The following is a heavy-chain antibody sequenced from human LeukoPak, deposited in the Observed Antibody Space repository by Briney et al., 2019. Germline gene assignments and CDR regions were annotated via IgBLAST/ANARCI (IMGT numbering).Heavy chain of an antibody. Sequence: SVKVSCKASGGTFSSYAISWVRQAPGQGLEWMGGIIPIFGTANYAQKFQGRVTITKDESTSTAYMELSSLRSEDTAVYYCARETTMVRGVMVFDYWGQGTLVTVSS. CDR3: ARETTMVRGVMVFDY. CDR2: IIPIFGTA. CDR1: GGTFSSYA. V-gene: IGHV1-69*05. J-gene: IGHJ4*02. D-gene: IGHD3-10*01.